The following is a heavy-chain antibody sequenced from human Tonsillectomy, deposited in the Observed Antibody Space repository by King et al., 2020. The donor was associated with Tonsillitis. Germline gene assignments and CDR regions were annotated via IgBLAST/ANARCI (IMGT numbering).Heavy chain of an antibody. D-gene: IGHD1-7*01. CDR3: AKEQGNNWSYGYYYYYMDV. Sequence: VQLVESGGGLVQPGGSLRVSCAASGFTFSSYAMSWVRQAPGKGLEWVSVISGSGDSTHYADSVKGRFTISRDNSKNTLYLQMNSLGAEDTAVYYWAKEQGNNWSYGYYYYYMDVWGKGTTVTVSS. V-gene: IGHV3-23*04. CDR2: ISGSGDST. CDR1: GFTFSSYA. J-gene: IGHJ6*03.